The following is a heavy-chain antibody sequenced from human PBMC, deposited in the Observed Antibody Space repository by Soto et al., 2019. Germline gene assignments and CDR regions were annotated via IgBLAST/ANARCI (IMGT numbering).Heavy chain of an antibody. CDR2: IIPILGIA. Sequence: GASVKVSCKASGGTFSSYTISWVRQAPGQGLEWMGRIIPILGIANYAQKFQGRVTITADKSTSTAYMELSSLRSEDTAVYYCARGPDSGKIGYYYYMDVWGKGTTVTVS. J-gene: IGHJ6*03. CDR1: GGTFSSYT. V-gene: IGHV1-69*02. D-gene: IGHD3-10*01. CDR3: ARGPDSGKIGYYYYMDV.